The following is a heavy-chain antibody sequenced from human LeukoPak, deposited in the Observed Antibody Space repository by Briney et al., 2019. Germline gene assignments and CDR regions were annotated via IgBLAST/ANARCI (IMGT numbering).Heavy chain of an antibody. CDR3: ATALLTTVTFQH. Sequence: GASVKVSCKVSGYTLTELSMHWVRQAPGKGLEWMGGFDPEDGETIYAQKFQGRVTITEDTSTDTAYMELSSLRAEDTAVYYCATALLTTVTFQHWGQGTLVTVSS. J-gene: IGHJ1*01. D-gene: IGHD4-17*01. CDR1: GYTLTELS. CDR2: FDPEDGET. V-gene: IGHV1-24*01.